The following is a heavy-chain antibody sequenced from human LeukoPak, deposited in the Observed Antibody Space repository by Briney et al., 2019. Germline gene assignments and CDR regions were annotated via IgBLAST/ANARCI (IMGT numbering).Heavy chain of an antibody. V-gene: IGHV3-9*01. CDR3: AKGDIYQLVGDAFDI. CDR2: ISWNSGSI. Sequence: GRSLRLSCAASGFTFDDYAMHWVRQAPGKGLEWVSGISWNSGSIGYADSVKGRFTISRDNAKNSLYLQINSLRAEDTALYYCAKGDIYQLVGDAFDIWGQGTMVTVSS. J-gene: IGHJ3*02. D-gene: IGHD1-1*01. CDR1: GFTFDDYA.